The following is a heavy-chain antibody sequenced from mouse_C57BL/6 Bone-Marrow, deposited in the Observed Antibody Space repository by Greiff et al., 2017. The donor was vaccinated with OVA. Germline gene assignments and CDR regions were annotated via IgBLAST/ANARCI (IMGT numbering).Heavy chain of an antibody. V-gene: IGHV1-59*01. Sequence: QVQLQQPGAELVRPGTSVKLSCKASGYTFTSYWMHWVKQRPGQGLEWIGVIDPSDSYTNYNQKFKGKATLTVDTSSSTAYMQLSSLTSEDSAVYYCGSYGYDVDYGGQGTTLTVSS. D-gene: IGHD2-2*01. J-gene: IGHJ2*01. CDR3: GSYGYDVDY. CDR2: IDPSDSYT. CDR1: GYTFTSYW.